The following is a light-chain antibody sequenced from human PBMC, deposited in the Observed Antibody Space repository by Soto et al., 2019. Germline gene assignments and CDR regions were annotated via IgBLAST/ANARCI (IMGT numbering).Light chain of an antibody. CDR1: QSISSW. CDR2: KAS. Sequence: DIQMTQSPSTLSASVGDRVTITCRASQSISSWLAWYQQKPGKAPKVLIYKASSLESGVPSRFSGGGSGTEFTLTINSLQPEDFATYYCQQYNSPSPYTFGQGTKLEIK. CDR3: QQYNSPSPYT. J-gene: IGKJ2*01. V-gene: IGKV1-5*03.